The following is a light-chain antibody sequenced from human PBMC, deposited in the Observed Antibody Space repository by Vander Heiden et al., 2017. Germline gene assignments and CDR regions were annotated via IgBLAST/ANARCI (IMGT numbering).Light chain of an antibody. CDR3: QQYGSSPWT. J-gene: IGKJ1*01. Sequence: ELVLTQSPGTLSLSPGERATLSCRASQSVSSSDLAWDQQKPSQAPRLLIDGAASRATGIPDRFSGSGSGTDFTLTISRLEPEDFAVYYCQQYGSSPWTFGYGTKVEIK. CDR2: GAA. CDR1: QSVSSSD. V-gene: IGKV3-20*01.